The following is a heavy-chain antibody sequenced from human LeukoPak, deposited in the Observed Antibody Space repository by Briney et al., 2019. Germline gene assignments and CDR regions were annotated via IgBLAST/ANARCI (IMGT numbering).Heavy chain of an antibody. D-gene: IGHD3-22*01. V-gene: IGHV1-18*01. CDR3: ARSYYYDSSYWGYDAFDI. CDR1: GYTFTSYA. CDR2: ISAYNGNT. Sequence: ASVKVSCKASGYTFTSYAVMWVRQARGQSLEWMGWISAYNGNTNYARKFQNRVIMTTDTSTTTAYLELTSLTSDDTAVYYCARSYYYDSSYWGYDAFDIWGQGTMVTVSS. J-gene: IGHJ3*02.